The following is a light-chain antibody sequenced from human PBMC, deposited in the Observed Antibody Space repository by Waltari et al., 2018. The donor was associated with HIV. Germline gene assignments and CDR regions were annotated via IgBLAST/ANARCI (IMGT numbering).Light chain of an antibody. J-gene: IGLJ3*02. CDR1: SSQIGRNT. V-gene: IGLV1-44*01. CDR2: SNN. Sequence: QSVLTQPPSASGTPGQRVPISCSGSSSQIGRNTVNWYQQLPGTAPKLLIYSNNQRPSGVPDRFAGSKSGTSASLAISGLQSEDEADYYCAAWHDSLNGSWVFGGGTKLTVL. CDR3: AAWHDSLNGSWV.